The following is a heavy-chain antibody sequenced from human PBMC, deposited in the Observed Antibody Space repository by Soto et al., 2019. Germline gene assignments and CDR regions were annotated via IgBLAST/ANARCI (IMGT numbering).Heavy chain of an antibody. V-gene: IGHV4-31*03. Sequence: SETLSLTCTVSGGSVRRGNYYWSWIRQFPGKGLEWIGYISNSGRTHYNPSLMSRITILVDTSKNQFFLELRSVTAADTALYYCARADYATGSYYPDYWGQGTLVTISS. CDR3: ARADYATGSYYPDY. D-gene: IGHD3-10*01. J-gene: IGHJ4*02. CDR1: GGSVRRGNYY. CDR2: ISNSGRT.